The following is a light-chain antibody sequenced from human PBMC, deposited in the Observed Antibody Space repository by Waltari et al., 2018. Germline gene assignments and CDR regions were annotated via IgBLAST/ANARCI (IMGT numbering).Light chain of an antibody. CDR1: SSNIGSNY. CDR3: AAWDDSLSCWV. J-gene: IGLJ3*02. CDR2: RNN. V-gene: IGLV1-47*01. Sequence: SCSGSSSNIGSNYVYWYQQLPVTAPKLLIYRNNQRPSGVPDRFSGSKSGTSASLAISGLRSEDEADYYCAAWDDSLSCWVFGGGTKLTVL.